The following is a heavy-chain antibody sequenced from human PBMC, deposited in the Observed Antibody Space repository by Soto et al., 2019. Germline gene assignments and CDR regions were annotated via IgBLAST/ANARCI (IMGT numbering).Heavy chain of an antibody. CDR2: IYYSGST. Sequence: SETLSLTCTVSGGSISSSSYYWGWIRQPPGKGLEWIGSIYYSGSTYYNPSLKSRVTISVDTSKNQFSLKLSSVTAADTAVYYCARSFLGEPGELLLFDYWGQGTLVTVSS. CDR3: ARSFLGEPGELLLFDY. D-gene: IGHD3-10*01. V-gene: IGHV4-39*07. CDR1: GGSISSSSYY. J-gene: IGHJ4*02.